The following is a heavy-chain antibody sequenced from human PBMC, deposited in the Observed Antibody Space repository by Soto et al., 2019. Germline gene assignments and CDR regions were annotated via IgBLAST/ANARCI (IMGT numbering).Heavy chain of an antibody. Sequence: GGSLGLSCAASGFTFSSYGMHWVRQAPGKGLEWVAVISYDGSNKYYADSVKGRFTISRDNSKNALYLQMNSLRAEDTAVYYCANSPSLYSSSWYNYYGMDVWGQGTTVTVSS. J-gene: IGHJ6*02. D-gene: IGHD6-13*01. CDR1: GFTFSSYG. CDR3: ANSPSLYSSSWYNYYGMDV. V-gene: IGHV3-30*18. CDR2: ISYDGSNK.